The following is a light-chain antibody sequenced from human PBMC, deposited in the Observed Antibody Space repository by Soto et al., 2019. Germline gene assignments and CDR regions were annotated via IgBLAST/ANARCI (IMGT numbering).Light chain of an antibody. J-gene: IGLJ1*01. Sequence: QSVLTQPASVSGAPGQSITIPCTGTSGDVGSYNLVSWYQQHPGKAPKLLMYEVTERPSGVSNRFSGSKSGNTASLTISGLQPDDEADYYCCSYAGNSEVFGTGTKLTVL. CDR1: SGDVGSYNL. CDR3: CSYAGNSEV. V-gene: IGLV2-23*02. CDR2: EVT.